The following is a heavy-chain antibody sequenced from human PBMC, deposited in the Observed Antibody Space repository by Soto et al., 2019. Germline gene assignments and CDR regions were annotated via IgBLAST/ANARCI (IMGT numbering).Heavy chain of an antibody. J-gene: IGHJ4*02. Sequence: SVKVSCKASGGTFSSYAISWVRQAPGQGLEWMGGIIPIFGTANYAQKFQGRVTITADKSTSTAYMELSSLRSEDTAVYYCARSITEVAGTFDYWGQGTLVTVSS. V-gene: IGHV1-69*06. CDR3: ARSITEVAGTFDY. CDR1: GGTFSSYA. CDR2: IIPIFGTA. D-gene: IGHD6-19*01.